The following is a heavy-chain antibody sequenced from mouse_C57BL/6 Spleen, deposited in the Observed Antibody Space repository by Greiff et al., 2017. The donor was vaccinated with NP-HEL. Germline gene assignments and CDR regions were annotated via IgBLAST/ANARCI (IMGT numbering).Heavy chain of an antibody. D-gene: IGHD2-4*01. CDR3: ARSTYDYDDGNFDY. CDR2: IDPSDSET. CDR1: GYTFTSYW. V-gene: IGHV1-52*01. J-gene: IGHJ2*01. Sequence: VQLQQPGAELVRPGSSVKLSCKASGYTFTSYWMHWVKQRPIQGLEWIGNIDPSDSETHYNQKFKDKATLTVDKSSSTAYMQLSSLTSEDSAVYYCARSTYDYDDGNFDYWGQGTTLTVSS.